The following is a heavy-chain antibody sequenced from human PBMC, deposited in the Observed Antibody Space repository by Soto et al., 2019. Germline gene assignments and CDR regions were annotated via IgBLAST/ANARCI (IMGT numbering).Heavy chain of an antibody. J-gene: IGHJ6*01. V-gene: IGHV3-7*03. CDR3: VSVLSGWYYYYGMDV. CDR1: GFTFSSYW. Sequence: GGSLRLSCAASGFTFSSYWMSWVRQAPGKGLELVANIKQDGSEKYYVDSVKGRFTISRDNAKNSLYLQMNSMRDEDMAVYYCVSVLSGWYYYYGMDVWGQGITVTRSS. CDR2: IKQDGSEK. D-gene: IGHD6-19*01.